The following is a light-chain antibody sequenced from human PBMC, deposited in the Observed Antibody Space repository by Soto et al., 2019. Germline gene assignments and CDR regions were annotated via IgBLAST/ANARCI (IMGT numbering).Light chain of an antibody. CDR3: QQDYSTPWT. J-gene: IGKJ1*01. V-gene: IGKV4-1*01. Sequence: DIVMTQSPDSLAVSLGERATINCKSSQSVLYRSNNKNYLAWYQQKPGQPPKLLIYWAATRESGVPDRSSGSGSGTDFTLTVSSLQAEDVAVYYCQQDYSTPWTFGQGTMVEIK. CDR1: QSVLYRSNNKNY. CDR2: WAA.